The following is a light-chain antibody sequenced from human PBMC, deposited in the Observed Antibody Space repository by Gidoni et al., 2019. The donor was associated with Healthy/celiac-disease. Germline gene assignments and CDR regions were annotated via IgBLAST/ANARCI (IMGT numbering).Light chain of an antibody. CDR3: QQSYSTLWT. Sequence: DIQMTQSPSSLSASVGDRVTITCRASQSISSYLNWYQQKPGKAPKLLIYAASSLQSGVPSRFSGSGSGTDFPLTISSLQPEDFATYYCQQSYSTLWTFXXXTKVEIK. CDR1: QSISSY. CDR2: AAS. V-gene: IGKV1-39*01. J-gene: IGKJ1*01.